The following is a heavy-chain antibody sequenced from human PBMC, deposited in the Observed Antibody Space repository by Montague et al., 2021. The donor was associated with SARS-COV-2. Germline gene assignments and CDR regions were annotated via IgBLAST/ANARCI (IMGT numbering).Heavy chain of an antibody. J-gene: IGHJ3*02. Sequence: SETLSLTCAVSRGSFSNYYWTWIRQSPGKGLEWIGEINQGGAPNYTPSLKSRVTISLDTSKKLISLKLNSVTVADTAVFFCARGRPVQGSFRHFDSISSGALDIWAQGSLVIVSS. CDR1: RGSFSNYY. D-gene: IGHD3-9*01. CDR2: INQGGAP. CDR3: ARGRPVQGSFRHFDSISSGALDI. V-gene: IGHV4-34*01.